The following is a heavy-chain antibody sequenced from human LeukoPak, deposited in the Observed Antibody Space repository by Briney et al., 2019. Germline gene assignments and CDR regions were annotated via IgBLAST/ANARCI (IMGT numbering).Heavy chain of an antibody. CDR1: GFTFSSYA. V-gene: IGHV3-30-3*01. CDR3: ARGGTAMVFPWDY. Sequence: GGSLRLSCAASGFTFSSYAMNWVRQAPGKGLEWVAVISYDGSNKYYAAAVKGRFTISRDNSKTALYLQMNSLRAEDTAVYYCARGGTAMVFPWDYWGQGTLVTVSS. D-gene: IGHD5-18*01. CDR2: ISYDGSNK. J-gene: IGHJ4*02.